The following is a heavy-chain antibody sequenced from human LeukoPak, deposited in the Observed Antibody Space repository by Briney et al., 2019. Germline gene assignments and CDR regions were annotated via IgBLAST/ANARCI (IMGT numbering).Heavy chain of an antibody. CDR1: GFTFSNYG. J-gene: IGHJ6*02. CDR3: AKCQTSYCSGGSCTEGTSYYYGMDV. V-gene: IGHV3-23*01. D-gene: IGHD2-15*01. Sequence: GSLRLSCAASGFTFSNYGMSWVRQAPGKGLEWVSTISGSGSATYNAGSVKGRFTTSRDNSNNTLYLQMNSLRAEDTAVYYCAKCQTSYCSGGSCTEGTSYYYGMDVWGQGTTVTVSS. CDR2: ISGSGSAT.